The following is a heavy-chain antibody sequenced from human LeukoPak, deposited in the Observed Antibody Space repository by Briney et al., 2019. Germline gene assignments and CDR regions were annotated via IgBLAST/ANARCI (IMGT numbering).Heavy chain of an antibody. CDR1: GFTFSSYA. D-gene: IGHD2-2*01. V-gene: IGHV3-23*01. CDR3: SKPQRASFDAFDI. CDR2: ISGSGGST. J-gene: IGHJ3*02. Sequence: GGSLRLSCAASGFTFSSYAMSWVRQAPGKGLEGVSAISGSGGSTYYADSVKGRFTISRDNSKNTLYLQMNSLRAEDTAVYYCSKPQRASFDAFDIWGQGTMVTVSS.